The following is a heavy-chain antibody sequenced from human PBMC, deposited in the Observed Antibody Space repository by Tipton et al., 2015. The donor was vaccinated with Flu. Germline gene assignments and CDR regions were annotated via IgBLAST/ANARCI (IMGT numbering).Heavy chain of an antibody. J-gene: IGHJ4*01. CDR2: ISPNGNT. Sequence: TLSLTCTVSGGSISSYYWSWIRQPAGKGLEWIGRISPNGNTNYNPSFKSRVTMSVDTSKSQFSLNVTSVTAADTAVYYCARAATSGQRGLDYWGHGTLVTVSS. CDR1: GGSISSYY. V-gene: IGHV4-4*07. CDR3: ARAATSGQRGLDY. D-gene: IGHD1-1*01.